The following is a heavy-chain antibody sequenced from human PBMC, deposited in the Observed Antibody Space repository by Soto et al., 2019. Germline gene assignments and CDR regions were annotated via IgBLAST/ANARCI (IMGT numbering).Heavy chain of an antibody. CDR1: GYTFTSYV. J-gene: IGHJ4*02. V-gene: IGHV1-18*01. CDR2: ISAYNGNT. Sequence: GASVKVSCKASGYTFTSYVSSWVRQAPGQGLEWMGWISAYNGNTNYAQKLQGRVTMTTDTSTSTAYMELRSLRSDDTAVYYCARGSYDYDSSGYSGYWGQGTLVTVSS. CDR3: ARGSYDYDSSGYSGY. D-gene: IGHD3-22*01.